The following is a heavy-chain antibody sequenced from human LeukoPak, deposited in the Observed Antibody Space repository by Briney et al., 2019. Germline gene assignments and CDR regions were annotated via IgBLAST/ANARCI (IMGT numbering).Heavy chain of an antibody. D-gene: IGHD1-26*01. V-gene: IGHV4-4*02. Sequence: SETLSLTCGVSGGSISDTNWWSWVRQPPGQGLEWIGEISLRGLTNYNLSLRSRLTMSLDESKNQVSLNLTSVTAADTAVYYCSRESGPFSPFGFWGQGTLVSVHS. CDR2: ISLRGLT. CDR3: SRESGPFSPFGF. J-gene: IGHJ4*02. CDR1: GGSISDTNW.